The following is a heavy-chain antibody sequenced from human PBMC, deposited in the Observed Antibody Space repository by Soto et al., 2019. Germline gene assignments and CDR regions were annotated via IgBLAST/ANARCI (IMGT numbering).Heavy chain of an antibody. Sequence: ASVEVSCKASGYTFTSYAMHWVRQAPGQRLEWMGWINAGNGNTKYSQKFQGRVTITRDTSASTAYMELSSLRSEDTAVYYCARAVLVVQAAIPGDWFDPWGQGTLVTVSS. V-gene: IGHV1-3*01. CDR2: INAGNGNT. D-gene: IGHD2-2*02. CDR3: ARAVLVVQAAIPGDWFDP. CDR1: GYTFTSYA. J-gene: IGHJ5*02.